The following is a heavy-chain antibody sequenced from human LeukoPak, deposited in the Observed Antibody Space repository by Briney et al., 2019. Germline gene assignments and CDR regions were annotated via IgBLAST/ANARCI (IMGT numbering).Heavy chain of an antibody. V-gene: IGHV4-59*04. J-gene: IGHJ5*02. D-gene: IGHD1-1*01. CDR2: IYHSGGS. CDR1: GGSISSYY. CDR3: AKAGTAGIHHWFDP. Sequence: SETLSLTCTVSGGSISSYYWGWIRQPPGKGLEWIGNIYHSGGSYYSPSLKSRVTILVDTSKNQFSLKLSSVTAADTAVYYCAKAGTAGIHHWFDPWGQGNLVTVSS.